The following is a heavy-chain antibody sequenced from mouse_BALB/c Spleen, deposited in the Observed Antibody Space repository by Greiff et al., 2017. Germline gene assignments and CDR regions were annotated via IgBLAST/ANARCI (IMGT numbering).Heavy chain of an antibody. CDR1: GFNIKDTY. V-gene: IGHV14-3*02. CDR2: IDPANGNT. CDR3: ALPMDY. J-gene: IGHJ4*01. Sequence: VQLKQSGAELVKPGASVKLSCTASGFNIKDTYMHWVKQRPEQGLEWIGRIDPANGNTKYDPKFQGKATITADTSSNTAYLQLSSLTSEDTAVYYCALPMDYWGQGTSVTVSS.